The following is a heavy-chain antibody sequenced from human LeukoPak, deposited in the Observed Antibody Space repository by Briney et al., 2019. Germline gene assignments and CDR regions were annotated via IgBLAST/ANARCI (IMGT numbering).Heavy chain of an antibody. D-gene: IGHD5/OR15-5a*01. J-gene: IGHJ4*02. V-gene: IGHV1-2*02. CDR2: INPNSGVT. Sequence: GASVKVSCKASGYTFTNYYIHWVRQAPGQGLEWMGWINPNSGVTNYARKFQGRVTMTRDTSISTAYMELSGLRSDDTAVYYCARDFFHIVSTTDYWGQGTLVTVSS. CDR1: GYTFTNYY. CDR3: ARDFFHIVSTTDY.